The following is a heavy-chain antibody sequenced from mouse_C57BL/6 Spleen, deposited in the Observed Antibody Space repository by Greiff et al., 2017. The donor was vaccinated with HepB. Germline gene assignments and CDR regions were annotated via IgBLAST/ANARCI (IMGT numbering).Heavy chain of an antibody. Sequence: QVQLQQPGAELVRPGTSVKLSCKASGYTFTSYWMHWVKQRPGQGLEWIGVIDPSDSYTNYNQKFKGKATLTVDTSSSTAYMQLSSLTSEDSAVYYCARREDGYDGYYARDYWGQGTSVTVSS. J-gene: IGHJ4*01. CDR3: ARREDGYDGYYARDY. CDR2: IDPSDSYT. D-gene: IGHD2-2*01. CDR1: GYTFTSYW. V-gene: IGHV1-59*01.